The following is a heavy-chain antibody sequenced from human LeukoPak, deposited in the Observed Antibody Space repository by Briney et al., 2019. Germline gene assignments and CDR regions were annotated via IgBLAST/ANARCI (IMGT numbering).Heavy chain of an antibody. V-gene: IGHV3-30*02. CDR1: GFTFSGSG. D-gene: IGHD2-2*01. Sequence: PGGSLRLSCAASGFTFSGSGMHWVRQAPGKGLEWVAFIRYDGSDKYYADSVKGRFTISRDNSKNTLYLQMSSLRAEDTAVYYCAKDPHLGYCSSTSCYGVAFHIWGQGTMVTVSS. CDR3: AKDPHLGYCSSTSCYGVAFHI. J-gene: IGHJ3*02. CDR2: IRYDGSDK.